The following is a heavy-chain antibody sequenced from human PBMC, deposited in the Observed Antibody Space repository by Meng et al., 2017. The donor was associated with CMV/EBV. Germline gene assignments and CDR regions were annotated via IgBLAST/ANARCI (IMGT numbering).Heavy chain of an antibody. CDR3: ARLAPADPAYYYYGMDV. J-gene: IGHJ6*02. CDR2: ISSGSTI. Sequence: GESLKISCAASGFTFSDYYMSWIRQAPGKGLEWVSYISSGSTIYYADSVKGRFTISRDNAKNSLYLQMNSLRAEDTAVYYCARLAPADPAYYYYGMDVWGQGTTVTVSS. V-gene: IGHV3-11*04. CDR1: GFTFSDYY. D-gene: IGHD2-2*01.